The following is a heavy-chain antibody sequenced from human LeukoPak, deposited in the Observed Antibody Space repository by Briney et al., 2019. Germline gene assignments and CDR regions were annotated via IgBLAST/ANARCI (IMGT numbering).Heavy chain of an antibody. J-gene: IGHJ4*02. CDR2: ISGSGGST. CDR1: GFTFSSYA. Sequence: GGSLRLPCAASGFTFSSYAMSWVRQAPGKGLEWVSAISGSGGSTYYAGSVKGRFTISRDNSKNTLYLQMNSLRAEDTAVYYCAKDLAKSTVTTSREEVDYWGQGTLVTVSS. D-gene: IGHD4-11*01. CDR3: AKDLAKSTVTTSREEVDY. V-gene: IGHV3-23*01.